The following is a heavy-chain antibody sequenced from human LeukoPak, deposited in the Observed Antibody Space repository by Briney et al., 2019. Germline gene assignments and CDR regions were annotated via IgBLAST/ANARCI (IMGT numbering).Heavy chain of an antibody. V-gene: IGHV1-2*02. CDR1: GYTFTGYY. CDR2: INPNSGGT. J-gene: IGHJ5*02. Sequence: ASVKVSCKASGYTFTGYYMHWVRQAPGQGLEWMGWINPNSGGTNYAQKFQGRVTMTRDTSISTAYMELSRLRSDDTAVYYCARTLDYYDTSGYYHGWIDPWGQGTLVTVSS. CDR3: ARTLDYYDTSGYYHGWIDP. D-gene: IGHD3-22*01.